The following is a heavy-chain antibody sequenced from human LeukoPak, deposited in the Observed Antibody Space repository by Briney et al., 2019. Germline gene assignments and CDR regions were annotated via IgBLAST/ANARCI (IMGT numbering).Heavy chain of an antibody. J-gene: IGHJ6*02. CDR3: ARAPVATLYYYYGMDV. CDR2: IYYSGST. D-gene: IGHD5-12*01. CDR1: GGSISSYY. V-gene: IGHV4-59*01. Sequence: KSSKTLSLTCTVSGGSISSYYWSWIRQPPGKGLEWIGYIYYSGSTNYNPSLKSRVTISVDTSKNQFSLKLSSVTAADTAVYYCARAPVATLYYYYGMDVWGQGTTVTVSS.